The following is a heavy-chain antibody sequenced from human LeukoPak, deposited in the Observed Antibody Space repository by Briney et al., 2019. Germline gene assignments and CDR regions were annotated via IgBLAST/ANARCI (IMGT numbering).Heavy chain of an antibody. CDR1: GFTFSSYG. D-gene: IGHD2-8*01. V-gene: IGHV3-30*18. Sequence: GGSLRLSCAASGFTFSSYGMHWVRQAPGKGLEWVAVISYDGSNKYYADSVKGRFTISRDNSKNTLYLQMNSLRAEDTAVYYCAKLYGYFDYWGQGTLVTVSS. CDR2: ISYDGSNK. CDR3: AKLYGYFDY. J-gene: IGHJ4*02.